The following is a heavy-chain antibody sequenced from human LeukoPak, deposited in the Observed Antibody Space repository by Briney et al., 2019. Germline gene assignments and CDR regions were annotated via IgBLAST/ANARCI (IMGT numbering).Heavy chain of an antibody. CDR2: IYPGDSDT. J-gene: IGHJ4*02. D-gene: IGHD4-17*01. V-gene: IGHV5-51*01. CDR3: ARHFRSNGDFGPPDY. Sequence: GESLKISCKGSGYSFTSYWIGWVRQMPGKGLEWMGIIYPGDSDTRYSPSFQGQVTISADKSISTAYLQWSSLKASDTAMYYCARHFRSNGDFGPPDYWGQGTLVTVSS. CDR1: GYSFTSYW.